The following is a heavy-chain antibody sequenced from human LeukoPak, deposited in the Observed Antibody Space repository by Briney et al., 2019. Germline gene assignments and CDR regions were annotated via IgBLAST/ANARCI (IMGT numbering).Heavy chain of an antibody. CDR2: INPSGGST. CDR1: GYTFTSYY. CDR3: ARVRNEYYYYYGMDV. V-gene: IGHV1-46*01. Sequence: ASVKVSCTASGYTFTSYYMHWVRQAPGQGLEWMGIINPSGGSTNYAQKLQGRVTMTTDTSTSTAYMELRSLRSDDTAVYYCARVRNEYYYYYGMDVWGQGTTVTVSS. J-gene: IGHJ6*02.